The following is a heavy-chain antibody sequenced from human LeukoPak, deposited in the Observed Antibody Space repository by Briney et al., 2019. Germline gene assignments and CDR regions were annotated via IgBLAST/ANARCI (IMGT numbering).Heavy chain of an antibody. CDR1: GASLSTYS. J-gene: IGHJ4*02. D-gene: IGHD6-19*01. CDR3: AGGSGSGWMVDS. V-gene: IGHV4-59*01. CDR2: LHYSGTT. Sequence: PSETLSLTCTVSGASLSTYSCVWIRQPPGKGLEWIGHLHYSGTTNYNPSLKSRVPISVDTSKNQFSLKLSSVTAADTAVYYCAGGSGSGWMVDSWGQGILVTVSS.